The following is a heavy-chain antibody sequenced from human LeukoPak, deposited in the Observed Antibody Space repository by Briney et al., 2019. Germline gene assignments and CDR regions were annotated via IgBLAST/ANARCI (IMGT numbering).Heavy chain of an antibody. D-gene: IGHD5-24*01. V-gene: IGHV3-33*01. Sequence: GRSLRLSCAASGFTFSNYGMHWVRQAPGKGLEWVAVIWYDGSKKYYADSVKGRFTISRDNSENTVYLQMNSLRAEDTAVYYCAADGEYAFLVWGQGTMVTVSS. CDR3: AADGEYAFLV. CDR2: IWYDGSKK. CDR1: GFTFSNYG. J-gene: IGHJ3*01.